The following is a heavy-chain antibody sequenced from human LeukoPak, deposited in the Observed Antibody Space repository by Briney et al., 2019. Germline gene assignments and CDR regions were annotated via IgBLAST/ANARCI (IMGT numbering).Heavy chain of an antibody. CDR2: INHSGST. D-gene: IGHD4-17*01. V-gene: IGHV4-34*01. Sequence: PSETLSLTCAVYGGSFSGYYWSWIRQPPGKGLEWIGEINHSGSTNYNPSLKSRVTISVDTSKNQFSLKLSSVTAADTAVYYCARGGPTVTTSGNWFDPWGQGTLVTVSS. CDR1: GGSFSGYY. J-gene: IGHJ5*02. CDR3: ARGGPTVTTSGNWFDP.